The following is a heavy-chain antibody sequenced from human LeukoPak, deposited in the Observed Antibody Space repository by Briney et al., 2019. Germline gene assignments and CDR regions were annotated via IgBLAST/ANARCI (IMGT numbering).Heavy chain of an antibody. CDR2: IYSGGRT. Sequence: GGSLRLSCAASGFTVSSNYMSWVRQAPGKGLEWVSVIYSGGRTYYADSVKGRFTISRDNSKNTLYLQMNSLRAEDTAVYYCARAPGRYSYGPYFFDYWGQGTLVTVSS. V-gene: IGHV3-53*01. D-gene: IGHD5-18*01. CDR1: GFTVSSNY. J-gene: IGHJ4*02. CDR3: ARAPGRYSYGPYFFDY.